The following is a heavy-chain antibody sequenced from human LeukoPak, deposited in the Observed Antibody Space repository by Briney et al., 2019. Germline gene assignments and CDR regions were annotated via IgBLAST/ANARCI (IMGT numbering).Heavy chain of an antibody. J-gene: IGHJ4*02. V-gene: IGHV3-30*18. CDR1: GFTFSNYG. CDR2: ISNDGSNK. CDR3: AKDGLWFGDLTYFDY. D-gene: IGHD3-10*01. Sequence: PGGPLRLSCAASGFTFSNYGMHWVRQAPGKGLEWVAVISNDGSNKNYADSVKGRFTISRDNSKNTLYLQMNSLRAEDTAVYYCAKDGLWFGDLTYFDYWGQGTLVTVSS.